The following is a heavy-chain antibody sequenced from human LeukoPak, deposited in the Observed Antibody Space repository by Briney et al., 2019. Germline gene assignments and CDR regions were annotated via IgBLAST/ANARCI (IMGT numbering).Heavy chain of an antibody. V-gene: IGHV1-2*02. J-gene: IGHJ4*02. CDR2: INPNSGGT. Sequence: ASVKVSCKASGYTFTGYYMHWVRQAPGQGLEWMGWINPNSGGTNYAQKFQGRVTMTRDMSTSTVYMELSSLRSEDTAVYYCARVGGQQWLVYDYWGQGTLVTVSS. D-gene: IGHD6-19*01. CDR3: ARVGGQQWLVYDY. CDR1: GYTFTGYY.